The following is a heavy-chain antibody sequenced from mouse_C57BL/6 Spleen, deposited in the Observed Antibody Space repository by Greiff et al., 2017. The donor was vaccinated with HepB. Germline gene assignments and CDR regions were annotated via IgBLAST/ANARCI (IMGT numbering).Heavy chain of an antibody. J-gene: IGHJ1*03. Sequence: EVHLVESGGGLVKPGGSLKLSCAASGFTFSSYAMSWVRQTPEKRLEWVATISDGGSYTYYPDNVKGRFTISRDNAKNNLYLQMSHLKSEDTATYYCAREKGNYGYWYFDVWGTGTTVTVSS. CDR1: GFTFSSYA. CDR3: AREKGNYGYWYFDV. D-gene: IGHD2-1*01. V-gene: IGHV5-4*01. CDR2: ISDGGSYT.